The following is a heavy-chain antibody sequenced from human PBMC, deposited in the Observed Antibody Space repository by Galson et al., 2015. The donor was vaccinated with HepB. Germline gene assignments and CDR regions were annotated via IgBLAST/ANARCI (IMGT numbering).Heavy chain of an antibody. V-gene: IGHV3-7*01. J-gene: IGHJ4*02. Sequence: SLRLSCAASGFIFSSYWMSWVRQAPGKGPEWVANINQDGSEKYYVDSVKGRFTISRDNAKNSLYLQMNSLRADDTAVYYCARAPTGSGSLYYFDYWGQGTLVTVSS. D-gene: IGHD3-10*01. CDR1: GFIFSSYW. CDR2: INQDGSEK. CDR3: ARAPTGSGSLYYFDY.